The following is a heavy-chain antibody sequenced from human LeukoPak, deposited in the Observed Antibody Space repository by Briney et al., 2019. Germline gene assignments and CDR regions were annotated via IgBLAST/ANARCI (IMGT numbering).Heavy chain of an antibody. D-gene: IGHD7-27*01. CDR1: GYTFTDYY. V-gene: IGHV1-2*02. CDR2: INPNSGGT. Sequence: GASVKVSCKASGYTFTDYYIHWVRQAPGQGLEWMGWINPNSGGTNYAQKFQGRVTTTRDTSISTAYMELSGLRSDDTAVFYCARVSSNWDTYFHYWGQGSLVTVSS. J-gene: IGHJ4*02. CDR3: ARVSSNWDTYFHY.